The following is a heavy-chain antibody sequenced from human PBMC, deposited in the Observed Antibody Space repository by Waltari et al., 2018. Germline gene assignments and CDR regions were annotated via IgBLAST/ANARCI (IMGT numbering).Heavy chain of an antibody. CDR1: GFTVSSNY. CDR2: IYSGGST. J-gene: IGHJ4*02. V-gene: IGHV3-53*01. Sequence: EVQLVESGGGLIQPGGSLRLSCAASGFTVSSNYMSWVRQAPGKGLEWVSVIYSGGSTDYADSVKGRFTISRDNSKNTLYLQMNSLRAEDTAVYYCARRSPPRYDILTGYYDYWGQGTLVTVSS. CDR3: ARRSPPRYDILTGYYDY. D-gene: IGHD3-9*01.